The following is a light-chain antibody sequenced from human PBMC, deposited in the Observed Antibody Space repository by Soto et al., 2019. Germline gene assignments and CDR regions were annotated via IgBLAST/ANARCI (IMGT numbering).Light chain of an antibody. J-gene: IGKJ1*01. CDR3: QQYVSSPWA. CDR2: GAS. V-gene: IGKV3-20*01. Sequence: EIVLAQSPGTLSLSPGESATLSCRASQSVSSSFLAWYQQKAGQAPRRLIYGASRRATGNPDRFSGSGSGTDFTLTISRLEPEDFAVYYCQQYVSSPWAFGQGTKVEI. CDR1: QSVSSSF.